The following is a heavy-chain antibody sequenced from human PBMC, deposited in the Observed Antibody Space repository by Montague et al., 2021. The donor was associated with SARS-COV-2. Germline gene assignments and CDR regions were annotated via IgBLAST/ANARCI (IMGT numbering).Heavy chain of an antibody. J-gene: IGHJ6*02. D-gene: IGHD2-2*01. CDR2: INHSGST. V-gene: IGHV4-34*01. Sequence: SETLSLTCAVYGGSFSGYYWSWIRQPPGKGLEWIGKINHSGSTXXXPSXXXRVTISVGTSKNQFSLKLSSVTAADTAVYYCTREGYQVLWSDYYYYGMDVWGQGTTVTVSS. CDR1: GGSFSGYY. CDR3: TREGYQVLWSDYYYYGMDV.